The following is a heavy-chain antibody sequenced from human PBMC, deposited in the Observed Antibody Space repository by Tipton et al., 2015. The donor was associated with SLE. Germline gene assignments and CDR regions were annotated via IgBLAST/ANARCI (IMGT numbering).Heavy chain of an antibody. V-gene: IGHV3-7*01. CDR3: AKSAPGGLAV. J-gene: IGHJ6*02. CDR2: IKEDGTLK. Sequence: SLRLSCAASGFTFSNYAMNWVRQAPGKGLEWVASIKEDGTLKYYVDSVKGRFTISRDNAKNSLYLQMNSLTPDDTAVYYCAKSAPGGLAVWGQGTTVTVSS. CDR1: GFTFSNYA.